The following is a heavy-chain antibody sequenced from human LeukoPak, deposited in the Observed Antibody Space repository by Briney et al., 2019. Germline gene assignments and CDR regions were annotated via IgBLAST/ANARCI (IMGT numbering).Heavy chain of an antibody. J-gene: IGHJ3*02. V-gene: IGHV5-51*01. CDR1: GYKFTNYW. D-gene: IGHD1-26*01. CDR3: ARHRNVGATNPDPFNI. CDR2: IYPADSDT. Sequence: GESLKISCKGSGYKFTNYWIGWVRQMPGEGLEWMGIIYPADSDTRYSPSFQGQVTISADKYISTAYLQWSSLKASDTAMYYCARHRNVGATNPDPFNIWGQGTIVTVSS.